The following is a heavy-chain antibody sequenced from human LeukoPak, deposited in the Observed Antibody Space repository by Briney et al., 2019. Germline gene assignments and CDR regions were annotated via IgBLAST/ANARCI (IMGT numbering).Heavy chain of an antibody. J-gene: IGHJ4*02. V-gene: IGHV1-69*13. CDR3: ARSQGYSYGSSY. Sequence: ASVKVSCKAPRGSFCRYAISWVRQAPGQGLEWMGGIVPILGTANYAQKFQGRVTITADDSTGTAYMELTSLRSADTAVYYCARSQGYSYGSSYWGQGTLVTVSS. D-gene: IGHD1-26*01. CDR1: RGSFCRYA. CDR2: IVPILGTA.